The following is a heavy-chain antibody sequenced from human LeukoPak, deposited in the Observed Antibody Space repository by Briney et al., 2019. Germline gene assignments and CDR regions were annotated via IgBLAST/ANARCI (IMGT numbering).Heavy chain of an antibody. J-gene: IGHJ5*02. V-gene: IGHV3-9*01. CDR3: AKDFRAVAGAGDWFDP. D-gene: IGHD6-19*01. CDR2: ISWNSGSI. Sequence: PGGSLRLSCAASGFTFDDYAMHWVRQAPGKGLEWVSGISWNSGSIGYADSVKGRFTISRDNAKNSLYLQMNSLRAEDTALYYCAKDFRAVAGAGDWFDPWGQGTLVTVSS. CDR1: GFTFDDYA.